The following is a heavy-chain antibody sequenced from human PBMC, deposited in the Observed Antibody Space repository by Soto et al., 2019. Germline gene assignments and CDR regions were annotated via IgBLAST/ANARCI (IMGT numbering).Heavy chain of an antibody. Sequence: QVTLKESGPVLVKPTETLTLTCTVSGFSLSNARMGVSWIRRPPGKALEWLAHIFSNDEKSYSTSLKSRLTISKDTSKSQVVLTMTNMDPVDTATYYCARAYSSGWYDGHYYFDYWGQGTLVTVSS. CDR2: IFSNDEK. D-gene: IGHD6-19*01. CDR1: GFSLSNARMG. V-gene: IGHV2-26*01. J-gene: IGHJ4*02. CDR3: ARAYSSGWYDGHYYFDY.